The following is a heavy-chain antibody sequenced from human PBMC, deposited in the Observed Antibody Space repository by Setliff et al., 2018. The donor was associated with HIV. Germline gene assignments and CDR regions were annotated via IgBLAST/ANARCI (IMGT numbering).Heavy chain of an antibody. CDR3: ARLSPYGDYLLFQY. V-gene: IGHV7-4-1*02. D-gene: IGHD4-17*01. CDR1: GYTFTNYA. CDR2: IDTNTGNP. Sequence: ASVKVSCKASGYTFTNYAMNWLRQAPGQGLEWMGWIDTNTGNPTYAQGFTGRFVFSLDTSVSTAFLQISTLKAEDTAVYYCARLSPYGDYLLFQYWGQGTQVNVSS. J-gene: IGHJ4*02.